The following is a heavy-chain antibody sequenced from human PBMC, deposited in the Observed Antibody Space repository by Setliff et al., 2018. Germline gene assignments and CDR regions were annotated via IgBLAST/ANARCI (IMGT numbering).Heavy chain of an antibody. D-gene: IGHD3-16*01. Sequence: SVKVSCKASGGTFSSYAISWVRQAPGQGLEWMGRIIPIFGTANYAQKFQGRVTMTRDTSMRTVYMELSSMRFEDTAVYYCARERAGGRGFTFGAICYYYGMDVWGQGTTVTVSS. V-gene: IGHV1-69*05. CDR2: IIPIFGTA. CDR3: ARERAGGRGFTFGAICYYYGMDV. CDR1: GGTFSSYA. J-gene: IGHJ6*02.